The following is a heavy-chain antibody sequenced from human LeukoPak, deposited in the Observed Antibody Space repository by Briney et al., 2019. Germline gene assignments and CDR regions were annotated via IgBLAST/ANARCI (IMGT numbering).Heavy chain of an antibody. J-gene: IGHJ5*02. CDR3: ARDRGPYDFWSGYSPWFDP. V-gene: IGHV4-61*02. D-gene: IGHD3-3*01. Sequence: SETLSLTCTVSGGSISSGSYYWSWIRQPAGKGLEWIGRIYTSGSTNYNPSLKSRVTISVDTSKHQFSLKLSSVTAADTAVYYCARDRGPYDFWSGYSPWFDPWGQGTLVTVSS. CDR2: IYTSGST. CDR1: GGSISSGSYY.